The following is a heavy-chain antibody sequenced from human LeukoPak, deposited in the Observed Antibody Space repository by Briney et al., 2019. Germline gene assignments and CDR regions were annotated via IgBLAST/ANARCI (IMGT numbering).Heavy chain of an antibody. Sequence: GGSLRLSCAASGFTFSSYAMSWVRQAPGKGLEWVSAISGSGGSTYYADSVKGRFPISRDNSKNTLYLQMNSLRAEDTAVYYCARGAMVRGVSYMDVWGKGTTVTVSS. CDR1: GFTFSSYA. V-gene: IGHV3-23*01. D-gene: IGHD3-10*01. CDR3: ARGAMVRGVSYMDV. J-gene: IGHJ6*03. CDR2: ISGSGGST.